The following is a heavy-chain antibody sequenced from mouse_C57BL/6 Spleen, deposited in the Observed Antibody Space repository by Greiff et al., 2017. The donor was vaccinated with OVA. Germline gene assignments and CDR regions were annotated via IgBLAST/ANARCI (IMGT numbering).Heavy chain of an antibody. CDR2: ISSGGDYI. CDR1: GFTFSSYA. J-gene: IGHJ4*01. CDR3: TREGLYGNPMDY. V-gene: IGHV5-9-1*02. Sequence: EVKLMESGEGLVKPGGSLKLSCAASGFTFSSYAMSWVRQTPEKRLEWVAYISSGGDYIYYADTVKGRFTISRDNARNTLYLQMSSLKSEDTAMYYCTREGLYGNPMDYWGQGTSVTVSS. D-gene: IGHD2-1*01.